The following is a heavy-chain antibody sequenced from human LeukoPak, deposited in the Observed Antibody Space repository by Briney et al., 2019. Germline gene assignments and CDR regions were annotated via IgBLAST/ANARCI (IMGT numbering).Heavy chain of an antibody. V-gene: IGHV4-4*07. Sequence: SETLSLTCTVSGGSISSYYWSWIRQPAGKGLEWIGRIYTSGSTNYNPSLKSRVTMSVDTSKNQFSLKLSSVTAADTAVYYCARDYYYDSSGFDAFDIWGQGTMVTVSS. CDR2: IYTSGST. CDR3: ARDYYYDSSGFDAFDI. CDR1: GGSISSYY. D-gene: IGHD3-22*01. J-gene: IGHJ3*02.